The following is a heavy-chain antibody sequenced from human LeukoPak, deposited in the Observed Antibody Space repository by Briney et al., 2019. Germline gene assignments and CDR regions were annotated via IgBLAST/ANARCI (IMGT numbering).Heavy chain of an antibody. CDR2: IRSKNYGGTT. CDR1: GFTFGDYA. V-gene: IGHV3-49*04. CDR3: TRVIVATKDY. D-gene: IGHD5-12*01. Sequence: GGSLRLSCTGSGFTFGDYAMNWVRQAPGKGLEWVGFIRSKNYGGTTEYAASVKGRFTISRDGSRSIAYLQMNSLKTEDTAVYYCTRVIVATKDYWGQGTLVTVSS. J-gene: IGHJ4*02.